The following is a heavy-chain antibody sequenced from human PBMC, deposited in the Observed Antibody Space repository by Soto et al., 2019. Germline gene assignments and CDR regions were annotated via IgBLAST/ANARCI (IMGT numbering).Heavy chain of an antibody. V-gene: IGHV1-2*04. CDR1: GYTFTGYD. CDR2: IDPNNGGT. CDR3: ARESLRWQSYVFDI. Sequence: GASVKVSCKASGYTFTGYDMHWVRQAPGQGLEWMGWIDPNNGGTNYAQKFQGWVTMTRDTSISTAYMEVKRLNSDDTAVYYCARESLRWQSYVFDIWGQGTMVTVSS. J-gene: IGHJ3*02. D-gene: IGHD4-17*01.